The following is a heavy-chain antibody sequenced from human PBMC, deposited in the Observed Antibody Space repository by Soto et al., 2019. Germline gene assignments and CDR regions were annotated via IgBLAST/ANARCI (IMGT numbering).Heavy chain of an antibody. D-gene: IGHD6-13*01. J-gene: IGHJ6*02. CDR1: GFSLSNARMG. CDR2: IFSNDEK. Sequence: SGPTLVNPTETLTLTCTVSGFSLSNARMGVSWIRQPPGKALEWLAHIFSNDEKSYSTSLKGRLTISKDTSKSQVVLTMTNMDPVDTATYYCARIRRRSSSWYPYYYYYYGMDVWGQGTTVTVSS. CDR3: ARIRRRSSSWYPYYYYYYGMDV. V-gene: IGHV2-26*01.